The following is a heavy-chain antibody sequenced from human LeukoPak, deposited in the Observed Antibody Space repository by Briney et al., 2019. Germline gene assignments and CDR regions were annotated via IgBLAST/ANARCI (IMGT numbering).Heavy chain of an antibody. J-gene: IGHJ5*02. V-gene: IGHV3-11*01. CDR3: ARWGGYDFNWFDP. Sequence: GSLRLSCAASGFTFSDYYMSWVRQAPGKGLEWVSYINSGSSTIYYADSVKGRFTISRDNAKNSLYLQMNSLRAEDTAVYYCARWGGYDFNWFDPWGQGTLVTVSS. CDR2: INSGSSTI. D-gene: IGHD5-12*01. CDR1: GFTFSDYY.